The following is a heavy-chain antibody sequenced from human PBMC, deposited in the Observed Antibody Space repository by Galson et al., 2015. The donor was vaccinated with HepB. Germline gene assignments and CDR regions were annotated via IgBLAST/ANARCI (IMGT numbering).Heavy chain of an antibody. Sequence: SLRLSCAASGLTFSSFAMSWVRQAPGKGLEWVSMIVGSGTGTQYADSVKGRFTISRDNSKNTLYLQMDSLRGEDTAVYYCAKNKGAGPHNNYCMDVGGRGTTTTVSS. D-gene: IGHD5-24*01. V-gene: IGHV3-23*01. J-gene: IGHJ6*03. CDR3: AKNKGAGPHNNYCMDV. CDR2: IVGSGTGT. CDR1: GLTFSSFA.